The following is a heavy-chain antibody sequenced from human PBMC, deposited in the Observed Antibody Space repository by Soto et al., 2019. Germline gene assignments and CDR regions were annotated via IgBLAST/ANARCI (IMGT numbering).Heavy chain of an antibody. J-gene: IGHJ6*02. CDR1: GVTFSSYA. V-gene: IGHV1-69*13. D-gene: IGHD2-2*02. CDR3: ARDPIVVVTAAIIYYYGMDV. Sequence: ASVKVSCKASGVTFSSYAISWVRQAPGQGLEWMGGIIPIFGTANYAQKFQGRVTITADESTSTAYMELSSLRSEDTAVYYCARDPIVVVTAAIIYYYGMDVWGQGTTVTVS. CDR2: IIPIFGTA.